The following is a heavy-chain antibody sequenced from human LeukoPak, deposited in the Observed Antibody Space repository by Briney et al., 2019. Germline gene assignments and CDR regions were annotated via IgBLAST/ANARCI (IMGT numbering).Heavy chain of an antibody. J-gene: IGHJ6*02. CDR3: ARAGLEVATVTRSYYYYYYYGMDV. CDR1: GGSISSGSYY. CDR2: IYTSGST. Sequence: SQTLSLTCTVSGGSISSGSYYWSWIRQPAGKGLEWIGRIYTSGSTNYNPSLKSRVTISVDTSKNQFSLKLSSVTAADTAVYYCARAGLEVATVTRSYYYYYYYGMDVWGQGTTVTVSS. V-gene: IGHV4-61*02. D-gene: IGHD4-17*01.